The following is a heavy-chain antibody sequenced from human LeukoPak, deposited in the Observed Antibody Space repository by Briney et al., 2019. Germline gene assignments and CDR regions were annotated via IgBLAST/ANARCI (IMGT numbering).Heavy chain of an antibody. V-gene: IGHV1-8*03. CDR2: MNPNSGNT. Sequence: ASVKVSRKASGYTFTSSDINWVRQAAGQGLEWMGWMNPNSGNTGYAQKFQGRVTITRNTSISTAYMELSSLRSEDTAVYYCARGRGHYYYYYRDVGGKGTTVTVSS. CDR1: GYTFTSSD. CDR3: ARGRGHYYYYYRDV. D-gene: IGHD3-10*01. J-gene: IGHJ6*03.